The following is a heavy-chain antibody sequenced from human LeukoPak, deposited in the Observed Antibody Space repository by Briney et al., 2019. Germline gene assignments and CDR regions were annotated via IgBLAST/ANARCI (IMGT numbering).Heavy chain of an antibody. D-gene: IGHD3-22*01. CDR1: GYTFTSYG. CDR2: ISAYNGNT. CDR3: ARTYYYDSSGYKEVPTYDY. Sequence: ASVKVSCKASGYTFTSYGISWVRQAPGQGLAWMGWISAYNGNTNYAQKLQGRVTMITDTSTSTAYMELRSLRSDDTAVYYCARTYYYDSSGYKEVPTYDYWGQGTLVTVSS. V-gene: IGHV1-18*01. J-gene: IGHJ4*02.